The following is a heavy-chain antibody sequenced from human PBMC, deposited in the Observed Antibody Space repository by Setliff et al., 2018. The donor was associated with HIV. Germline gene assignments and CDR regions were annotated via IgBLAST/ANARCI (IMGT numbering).Heavy chain of an antibody. Sequence: SETLSLTCTVSGGSISSDAYYWGWIRQPPGKGLEWIGTIYYSGTTYYNPSLMSRVTISVDTSKNQFSLRLSSMTAADTAVYYCARRGIAAAGSDSWGQGTLVTVSS. CDR2: IYYSGTT. J-gene: IGHJ4*02. V-gene: IGHV4-39*01. CDR3: ARRGIAAAGSDS. D-gene: IGHD6-13*01. CDR1: GGSISSDAYY.